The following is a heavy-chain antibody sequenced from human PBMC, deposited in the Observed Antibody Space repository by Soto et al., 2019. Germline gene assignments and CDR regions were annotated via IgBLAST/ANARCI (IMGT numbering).Heavy chain of an antibody. D-gene: IGHD3-3*01. CDR3: ATGVIWIGYFTVDY. CDR2: FIPVFRTL. Sequence: QVQLVQSGAEVKKPGSSVKVSCKASGGTFGNSAINWVRQAPGQGLEWLGGFIPVFRTLTYAQKFQGRLTITADESTSTAYMVLGSLTSEDTAVYYCATGVIWIGYFTVDYWGQGTLVTVSS. V-gene: IGHV1-69*01. J-gene: IGHJ4*02. CDR1: GGTFGNSA.